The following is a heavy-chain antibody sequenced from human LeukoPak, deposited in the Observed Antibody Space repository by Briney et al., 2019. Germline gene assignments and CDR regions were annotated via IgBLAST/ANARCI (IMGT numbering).Heavy chain of an antibody. Sequence: PGGSLRLSCAASGSTFSSYSMNWVRQAPGKGLEWGSSISSSSSYIYYADSVKGRFTISRDNAKNSLYLQMNSLRAEDTAVYYCAFNPQTYYYGSGSPHWFDPRGQGTLVTVSS. CDR3: AFNPQTYYYGSGSPHWFDP. J-gene: IGHJ5*02. CDR1: GSTFSSYS. V-gene: IGHV3-21*01. D-gene: IGHD3-10*01. CDR2: ISSSSSYI.